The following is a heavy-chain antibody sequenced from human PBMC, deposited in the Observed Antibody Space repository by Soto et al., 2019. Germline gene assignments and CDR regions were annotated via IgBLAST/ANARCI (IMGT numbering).Heavy chain of an antibody. V-gene: IGHV3-33*08. J-gene: IGHJ6*02. CDR1: GFTFSSYG. Sequence: VQLVESGGGLVQPGGSLRLSCAASGFTFSSYGMHWVRQAPGKGLEWVAVIWEDGSNKYYADSVKGRFNISRDNSKNTLYLQRNSLRAEDTAVYYCARDGKGSRSSSSWYAYYYGMDVWGQGTTVTVSS. CDR3: ARDGKGSRSSSSWYAYYYGMDV. D-gene: IGHD6-13*01. CDR2: IWEDGSNK.